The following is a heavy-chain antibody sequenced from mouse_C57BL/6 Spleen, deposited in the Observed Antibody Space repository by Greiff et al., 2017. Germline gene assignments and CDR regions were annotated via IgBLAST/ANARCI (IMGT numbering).Heavy chain of an antibody. V-gene: IGHV1-82*01. D-gene: IGHD1-1*01. CDR1: GYAFSSSW. CDR3: AIAYGGPWCAY. J-gene: IGHJ3*01. CDR2: IYPGDGDT. Sequence: QVQLKEFGPELVKPGASVEISCKASGYAFSSSWMNWVKQRPGMGLEWIGRIYPGDGDTNYNGKFKGKATLTEAKSSTTAYMRLSSQTSEDSAVYSCAIAYGGPWCAYWGQGTLVTVSA.